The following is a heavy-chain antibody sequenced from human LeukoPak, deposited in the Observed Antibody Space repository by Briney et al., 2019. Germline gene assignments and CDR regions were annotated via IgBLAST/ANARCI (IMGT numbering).Heavy chain of an antibody. CDR3: ARDRRITMVRGLDYYYGMDV. J-gene: IGHJ6*02. V-gene: IGHV4-59*01. Sequence: PSETLSLTCTVSGGSISSYYWSWIRQPPGKGLEWIGYIYYSRSTNYNPSLKSRVTISVDTSKNQFSLKLSSVTAADTAVYYCARDRRITMVRGLDYYYGMDVWGQGTTVTVSS. CDR1: GGSISSYY. D-gene: IGHD3-10*01. CDR2: IYYSRST.